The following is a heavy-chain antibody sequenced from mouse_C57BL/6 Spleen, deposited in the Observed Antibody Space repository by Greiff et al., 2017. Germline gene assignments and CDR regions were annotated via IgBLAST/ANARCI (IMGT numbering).Heavy chain of an antibody. V-gene: IGHV1-26*01. CDR1: GYTFTDYY. CDR3: ARSWYYGSGAY. Sequence: EVQLQQSGPELVKPGASVKISCKASGYTFTDYYMNWVKQSHGKSLEWIGDINPNNGGTSYNQKFKGKATLTVDKSSSTAYMELRSLTSEDSAVYYCARSWYYGSGAYWGQGTLVTVSA. D-gene: IGHD1-1*01. CDR2: INPNNGGT. J-gene: IGHJ3*01.